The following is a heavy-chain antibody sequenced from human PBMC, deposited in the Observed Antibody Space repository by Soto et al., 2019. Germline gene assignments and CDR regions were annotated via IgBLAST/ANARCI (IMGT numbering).Heavy chain of an antibody. D-gene: IGHD5-18*01. Sequence: GGSLRLSCAASGFTFSSYAMHWVRQAPGKGLEWVAVISYDGSNKYYADSVKGRFTISGDNSKNTLYLQMNSLRAEDTAVYYCARVEQLWLFSDYWGQGTLVTVSS. CDR2: ISYDGSNK. CDR3: ARVEQLWLFSDY. CDR1: GFTFSSYA. J-gene: IGHJ4*02. V-gene: IGHV3-30-3*01.